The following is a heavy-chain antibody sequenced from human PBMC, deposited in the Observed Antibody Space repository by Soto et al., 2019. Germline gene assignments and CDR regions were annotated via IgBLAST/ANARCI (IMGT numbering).Heavy chain of an antibody. D-gene: IGHD4-4*01. V-gene: IGHV4-34*01. CDR2: INHSGST. J-gene: IGHJ4*02. Sequence: SETLSLTCAVYGGSFSGYYWSWIRQPPGKGLEWIGEINHSGSTNYNPSLKSRVTISVDTSKNQFSLKLSSVTAADTAVYYCARERAVTTFDYWGQGTLVTVSS. CDR3: ARERAVTTFDY. CDR1: GGSFSGYY.